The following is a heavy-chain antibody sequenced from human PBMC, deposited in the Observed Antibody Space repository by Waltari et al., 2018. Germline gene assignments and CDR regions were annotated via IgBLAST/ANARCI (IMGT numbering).Heavy chain of an antibody. CDR1: GFTFRSYA. Sequence: EVKLLESGGGVVQPGGALRLSCAASGFTFRSYAMSWDREAPGKGLGWVSAISGSGGSTYYADSVKGRFTISRDNSKNTLYLQMNSLRAEDTAVYYCAKGYGSAEPNFDYWGQGTLVTVSS. CDR3: AKGYGSAEPNFDY. D-gene: IGHD4-17*01. V-gene: IGHV3-23*01. J-gene: IGHJ4*02. CDR2: ISGSGGST.